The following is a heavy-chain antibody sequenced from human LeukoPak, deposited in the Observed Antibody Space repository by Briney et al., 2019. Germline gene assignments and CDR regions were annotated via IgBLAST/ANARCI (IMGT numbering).Heavy chain of an antibody. CDR2: ISSSSSYI. Sequence: GGSLRLSCAAAAFTFSSYSMNWVRQAPGKGLEWVSSISSSSSYIYYADSVKGRFTISRDNAKNSLYLQMNSLRAEDTAVYYCARSGIGQQTDVWGKGTTVTVSS. D-gene: IGHD6-13*01. V-gene: IGHV3-21*01. J-gene: IGHJ6*04. CDR3: ARSGIGQQTDV. CDR1: AFTFSSYS.